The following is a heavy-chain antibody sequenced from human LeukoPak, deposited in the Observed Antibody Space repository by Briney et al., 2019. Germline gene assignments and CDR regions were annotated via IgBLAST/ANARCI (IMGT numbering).Heavy chain of an antibody. CDR1: GYTVTSYG. V-gene: IGHV1-18*04. Sequence: ASVKVSCKASGYTVTSYGISWVRQAPGQGLEWMGWISAYNGNTNYAQKLQGRVTMTTDTSTSTAYMELRSLRSDDTAVYYCARDSDGERVSWFDPWGQGTLVTVSS. CDR2: ISAYNGNT. D-gene: IGHD5-24*01. J-gene: IGHJ5*02. CDR3: ARDSDGERVSWFDP.